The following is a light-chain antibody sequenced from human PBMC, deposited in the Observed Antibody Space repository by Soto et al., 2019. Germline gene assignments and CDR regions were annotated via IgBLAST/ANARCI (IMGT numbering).Light chain of an antibody. CDR1: QSVGIY. V-gene: IGKV3-11*01. CDR2: DAS. J-gene: IGKJ5*01. CDR3: QQRSNWPIA. Sequence: EIVLTQSPATLSLSPGERASLSCRASQSVGIYLAWYQQKPGQPPRLLISDASNRAAGIPARFSGSGSGTDFTLTISSLQPEDFAVYYCQQRSNWPIAFGQGTRLEIK.